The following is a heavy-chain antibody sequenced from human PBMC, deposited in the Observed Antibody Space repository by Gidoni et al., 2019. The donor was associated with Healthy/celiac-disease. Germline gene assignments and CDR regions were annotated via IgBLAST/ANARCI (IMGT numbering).Heavy chain of an antibody. CDR2: IYYSGST. CDR1: GGSISSYY. CDR3: AGRGSIAARPGYYFDY. V-gene: IGHV4-59*08. D-gene: IGHD6-6*01. Sequence: QVQLQESGPGLVKPSETLSLTCTVSGGSISSYYWSWIRQPPGKGLEWIGYIYYSGSTNYNPSLKSRVTISVDTSKNQFSLKLSSVTAADTAVYYCAGRGSIAARPGYYFDYWGQGTLVTVSS. J-gene: IGHJ4*02.